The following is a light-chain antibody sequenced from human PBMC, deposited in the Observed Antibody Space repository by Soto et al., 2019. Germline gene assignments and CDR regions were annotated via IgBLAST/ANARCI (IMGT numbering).Light chain of an antibody. Sequence: DIQMTQSPSSLSASVGDRVTITCRASQAIRNDLAWYQQKPGRAPKRLIYGSSSLQSGVPSRFSGRGSGTEFTLTISSLQPEDFATYYCLQHNVFPRTFGQGTKMDIK. V-gene: IGKV1-17*01. CDR3: LQHNVFPRT. CDR2: GSS. J-gene: IGKJ1*01. CDR1: QAIRND.